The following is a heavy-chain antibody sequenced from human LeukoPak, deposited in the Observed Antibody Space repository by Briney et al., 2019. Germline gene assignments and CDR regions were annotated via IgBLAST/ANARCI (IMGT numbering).Heavy chain of an antibody. CDR1: GGTFSSYA. D-gene: IGHD3-3*01. CDR3: ARGARRFLEWLLGDYYYYMDV. Sequence: SVKVSCKASGGTFSSYAISWVRQAPGQGLEWMGGIIPIFGTADYAQKFQGRVTITADESTSTAYMELSSLRSEDTAVYYCARGARRFLEWLLGDYYYYMDVWGRGTTVTVSS. CDR2: IIPIFGTA. J-gene: IGHJ6*03. V-gene: IGHV1-69*13.